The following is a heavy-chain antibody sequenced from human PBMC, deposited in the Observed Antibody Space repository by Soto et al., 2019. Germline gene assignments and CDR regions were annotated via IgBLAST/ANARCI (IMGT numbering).Heavy chain of an antibody. D-gene: IGHD2-2*01. CDR1: GFTFSSYA. J-gene: IGHJ2*01. CDR3: AKSAGGYCSTTTCAGNFGYFDL. CDR2: ISGSGDST. V-gene: IGHV3-23*01. Sequence: EVQLLESGGGLVQPGGSLRLSCAASGFTFSSYAMSWVRQAPGKGLEWVSGISGSGDSTYYADSVKDRFTISRDNSKSTLYLQMNSLRADDTAVYYCAKSAGGYCSTTTCAGNFGYFDLWGRGTLVTVSS.